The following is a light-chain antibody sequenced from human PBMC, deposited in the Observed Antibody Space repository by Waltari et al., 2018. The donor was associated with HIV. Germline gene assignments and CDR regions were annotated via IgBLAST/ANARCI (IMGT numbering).Light chain of an antibody. V-gene: IGLV1-40*01. CDR1: SSTPGAGYD. CDR2: GNS. J-gene: IGLJ3*02. CDR3: QSYDSSLSVWV. Sequence: QSVLTQPPSVSGAPGQRVTISCTGSSSTPGAGYDVHWYPQIPGTAPKLLIYGNSHRPSGVPDRFSGSKSGTSASLAITGLQAEDEADYYCQSYDSSLSVWVFGGGTKLTVL.